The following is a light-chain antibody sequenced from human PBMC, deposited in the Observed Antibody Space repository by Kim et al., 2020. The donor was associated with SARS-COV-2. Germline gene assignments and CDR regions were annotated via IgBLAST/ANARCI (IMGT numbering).Light chain of an antibody. J-gene: IGKJ4*01. CDR2: AAS. Sequence: IQLTQSPSSLSASVGDRVTITCRPSQGISSYLAWYQQKPGKAPKLLIYAASTLQSGVPSRFSGSGSGTDFTLTISSLQPEDFATYYCQQLNSYLSLTFGGGTKVDIK. CDR3: QQLNSYLSLT. V-gene: IGKV1-9*01. CDR1: QGISSY.